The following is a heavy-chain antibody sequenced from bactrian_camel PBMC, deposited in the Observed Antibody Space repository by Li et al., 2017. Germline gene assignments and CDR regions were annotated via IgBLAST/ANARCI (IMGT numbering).Heavy chain of an antibody. CDR3: ARTPSTID. Sequence: VQLVESGGGLVQPGGSLRLSCAASGFPFCDSDMAWVRQAPGKGLEWVAGVTSDGTNRYYTSSVKGRFTISRDNAKNTVYLQLNSLKSEDTARYYCARTPSTIDWGQGTQVTVS. CDR1: GFPFCDSD. J-gene: IGHJ4*01. CDR2: VTSDGTNR. V-gene: IGHV3S10*01. D-gene: IGHD4*01.